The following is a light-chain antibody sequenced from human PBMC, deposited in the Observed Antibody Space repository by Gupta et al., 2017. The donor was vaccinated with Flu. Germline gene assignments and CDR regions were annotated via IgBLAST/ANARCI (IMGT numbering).Light chain of an antibody. CDR1: SSDVGRSDY. CDR3: SSYTSGSTFYV. CDR2: DVT. J-gene: IGLJ1*01. V-gene: IGLV2-14*01. Sequence: QSALTQPASVSGSPGPSITISCTGTSSDVGRSDYVPWYQQHPDKAPKLIIYDVTNRPSGVSSRFSGSKSGNTASLTISGLQAEDETDYYCSSYTSGSTFYVFGTGTKVTVL.